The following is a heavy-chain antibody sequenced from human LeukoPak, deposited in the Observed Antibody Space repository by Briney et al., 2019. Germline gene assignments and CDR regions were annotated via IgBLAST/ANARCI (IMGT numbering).Heavy chain of an antibody. CDR2: IRDDGSNK. J-gene: IGHJ3*02. CDR1: GFTLRSYG. D-gene: IGHD2-2*01. CDR3: AKDLHQVFDI. V-gene: IGHV3-30*02. Sequence: GGSLRLSCAASGFTLRSYGMHSVRQAPGKGLEWVSFIRDDGSNKYYVDSVKGRFTVSRDDSKDTLYLQLNSLRPEDTAVYYCAKDLHQVFDIWGQGTMVTVSS.